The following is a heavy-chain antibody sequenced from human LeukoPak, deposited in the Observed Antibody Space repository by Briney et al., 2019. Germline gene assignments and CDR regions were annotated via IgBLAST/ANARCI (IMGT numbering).Heavy chain of an antibody. CDR2: FCSGGST. CDR1: GFTLSSYA. J-gene: IGHJ4*02. Sequence: QYGGSLRLSRAASGFTLSSYAMTWVRRAPGKGVGWVTSVFCSGGSTYYADSVKGRFTISRDNSKNTLYLQMNSLRAEDTAVYYCARRQLYCGGDCRDYWGQGTLVTVSS. D-gene: IGHD2-21*02. CDR3: ARRQLYCGGDCRDY. V-gene: IGHV3-53*01.